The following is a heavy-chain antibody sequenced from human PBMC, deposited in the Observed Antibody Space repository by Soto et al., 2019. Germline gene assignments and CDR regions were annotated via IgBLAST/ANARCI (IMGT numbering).Heavy chain of an antibody. CDR1: GFTFSSYS. J-gene: IGHJ3*02. CDR2: ISGSGGRT. CDR3: AKGGYYSLFDI. D-gene: IGHD2-15*01. V-gene: IGHV3-23*01. Sequence: GGSLRLSCAASGFTFSSYSMNWVRQAPGKGLEWVSGISGSGGRTYYADSVKGRFTISRDNSNNTLSLQMHSLRVEDTAVYFCAKGGYYSLFDIWGQGTMVTVSS.